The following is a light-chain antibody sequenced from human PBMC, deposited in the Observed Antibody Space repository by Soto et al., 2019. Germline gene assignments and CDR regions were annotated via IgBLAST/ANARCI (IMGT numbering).Light chain of an antibody. Sequence: QSALTQPPSASGTPGQRVTISCSGSSSNIGSNSVGWYQQLPGAAPKVLISTTDKRPSGVPDRFSGSKSGTSASLAISGLQSEDEADYYCVAWDDSLNGHVFGTGTKLPS. CDR1: SSNIGSNS. J-gene: IGLJ1*01. CDR2: TTD. V-gene: IGLV1-44*01. CDR3: VAWDDSLNGHV.